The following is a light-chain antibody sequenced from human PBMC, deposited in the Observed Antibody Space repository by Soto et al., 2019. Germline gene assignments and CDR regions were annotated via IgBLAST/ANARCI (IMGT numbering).Light chain of an antibody. V-gene: IGKV1-39*01. CDR1: QTISRY. J-gene: IGKJ2*01. CDR3: QQGYNSPFT. Sequence: DIQMTQSPSSLSASVGDRVTITCRASQTISRYLNWYQQKAGKAPRVLIYSAATLQSGVPPRFSGSGSGTHFTLTISSLQPEEFATYFCQQGYNSPFTFGQGTKVEMK. CDR2: SAA.